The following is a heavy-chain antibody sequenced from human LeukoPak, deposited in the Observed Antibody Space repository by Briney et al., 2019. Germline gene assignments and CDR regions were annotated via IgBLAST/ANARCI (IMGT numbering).Heavy chain of an antibody. CDR2: ISGSGGST. CDR1: GFTFSSYA. CDR3: ANYPDGYSSSRDY. Sequence: GGSLRLSCAASGFTFSSYAMSWVRQAPGEGLEWVSAISGSGGSTYYADSVKGRFTISRDNSKNTLYLQMNSLRAEDTAVYYCANYPDGYSSSRDYWGQGTLVTVSS. V-gene: IGHV3-23*01. J-gene: IGHJ4*02. D-gene: IGHD6-6*01.